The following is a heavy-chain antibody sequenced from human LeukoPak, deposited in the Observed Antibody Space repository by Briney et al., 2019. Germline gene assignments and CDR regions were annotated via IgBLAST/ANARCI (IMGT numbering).Heavy chain of an antibody. J-gene: IGHJ3*02. CDR1: GFTFSSYA. CDR2: ISGSGGST. V-gene: IGHV3-23*01. Sequence: GGSLRLSCAASGFTFSSYAMSWVRQAPGKGLEWVSAISGSGGSTYYADSVKGRFTISRDNSKNTLYLQMNSLRAEDTAVYYCAKEIGLLWFGELLSSAFDIWGQGTTVTVSS. CDR3: AKEIGLLWFGELLSSAFDI. D-gene: IGHD3-10*01.